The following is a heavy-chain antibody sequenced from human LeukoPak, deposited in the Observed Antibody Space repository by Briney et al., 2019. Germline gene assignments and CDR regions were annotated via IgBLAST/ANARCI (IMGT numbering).Heavy chain of an antibody. Sequence: ASVKVSFKASGYSFTSYGITWVRQAPGQGLEWLGWISASNGNTNYAQKLQGRVTMTSDTSTSTAYMDLRSLPPDDTAFYYCARYPLSYTGNWHYFFDYWGQGTLLTVSS. D-gene: IGHD1-7*01. CDR1: GYSFTSYG. CDR2: ISASNGNT. CDR3: ARYPLSYTGNWHYFFDY. J-gene: IGHJ4*02. V-gene: IGHV1-18*01.